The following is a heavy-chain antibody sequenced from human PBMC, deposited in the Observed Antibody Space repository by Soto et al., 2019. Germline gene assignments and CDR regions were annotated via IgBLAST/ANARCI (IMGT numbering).Heavy chain of an antibody. D-gene: IGHD3-22*01. CDR2: ISAYNTNT. J-gene: IGHJ4*02. Sequence: QVQLVQSGAEVKKPGASVKVSCKASGYTFTSYALSWVRQAPGQGLEWMGWISAYNTNTNYAQKLQGRVTMTTDTSTSTAYMELRSLRSDDTAVYYCARGFYYDSSGYYDGPFDYWGQGTLVTVSS. CDR3: ARGFYYDSSGYYDGPFDY. V-gene: IGHV1-18*01. CDR1: GYTFTSYA.